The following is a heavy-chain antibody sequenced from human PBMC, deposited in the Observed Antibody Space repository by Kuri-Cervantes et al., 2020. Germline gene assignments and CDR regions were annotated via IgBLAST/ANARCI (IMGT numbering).Heavy chain of an antibody. CDR1: GGSFSGYY. CDR2: INHSGST. J-gene: IGHJ4*02. Sequence: GSLRLSCAVYGGSFSGYYWSWIRQPPGKGLEWIGEINHSGSTNYNPSLKSRVTISVDTSKNQFSLRPSSVTAADTAVYYCASSTGSGTFDYWGQGTLVTVSS. D-gene: IGHD1-26*01. CDR3: ASSTGSGTFDY. V-gene: IGHV4-34*01.